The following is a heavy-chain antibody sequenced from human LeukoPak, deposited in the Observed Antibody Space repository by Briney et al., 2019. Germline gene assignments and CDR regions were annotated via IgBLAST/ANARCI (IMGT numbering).Heavy chain of an antibody. V-gene: IGHV3-23*01. J-gene: IGHJ6*03. D-gene: IGHD2-15*01. CDR3: VKAPRGSCSGTIYYHMDV. CDR1: GFTFSIYA. CDR2: IIGSGSGT. Sequence: PGGSLRLSCAASGFTFSIYAMSWVRQTPGKGLEWISAIIGSGSGTYHADSVRGRFTISRDNSKSTLYLQMSRLRVEDTATYYCVKAPRGSCSGTIYYHMDVWGKGTTVTVSS.